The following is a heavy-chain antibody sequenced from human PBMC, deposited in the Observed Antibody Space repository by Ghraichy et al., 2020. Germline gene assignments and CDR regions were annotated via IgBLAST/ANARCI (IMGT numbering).Heavy chain of an antibody. D-gene: IGHD1-1*01. CDR2: ISGSGVIT. CDR3: AKVNWDGGTRWAYDFDI. CDR1: GFTFSRYA. Sequence: GGSLRLSCAASGFTFSRYAMSWVRQAPGKGLEWVSGISGSGVITQYADTVKGRFTIARDNSKNTLFLQMNSLRAEDTAVYFCAKVNWDGGTRWAYDFDIWGQGTRVTVAS. J-gene: IGHJ3*02. V-gene: IGHV3-23*01.